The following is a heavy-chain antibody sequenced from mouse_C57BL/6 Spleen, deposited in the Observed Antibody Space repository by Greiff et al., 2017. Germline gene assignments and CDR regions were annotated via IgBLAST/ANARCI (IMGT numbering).Heavy chain of an antibody. CDR2: INPNYGTN. V-gene: IGHV1-39*01. Sequence: VQLQQSGPELVKPGASVKISCKASGYSFTDYNMNWVKQSNGKSLEWIGVINPNYGTNSYNQKFKGKATLTVDQSSSTAYVQINSLTSEDTAVYYCAIGGGSSRLDWWGQGTTRTVSS. CDR3: AIGGGSSRLDW. D-gene: IGHD1-1*01. CDR1: GYSFTDYN. J-gene: IGHJ2*01.